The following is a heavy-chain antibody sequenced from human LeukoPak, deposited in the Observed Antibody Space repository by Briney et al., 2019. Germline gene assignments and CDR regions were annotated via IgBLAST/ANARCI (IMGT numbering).Heavy chain of an antibody. Sequence: SVKVSCKASGGTFSSYAISWVRQAPGQGLEWVGRIIPILGIANYAQKFQGRVTITADKSTSTAYMELSSLRSEDTAVYYCARDYFPFYYGSGSYTNYNWFDPRGQGTLVTVSS. J-gene: IGHJ5*02. CDR2: IIPILGIA. CDR3: ARDYFPFYYGSGSYTNYNWFDP. D-gene: IGHD3-10*01. CDR1: GGTFSSYA. V-gene: IGHV1-69*04.